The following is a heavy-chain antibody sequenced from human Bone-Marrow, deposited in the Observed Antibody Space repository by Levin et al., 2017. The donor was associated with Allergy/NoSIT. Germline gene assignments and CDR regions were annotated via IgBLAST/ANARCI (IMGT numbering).Heavy chain of an antibody. CDR3: ARHAEQPDAFDI. Sequence: LGESLKISCKDLGYSFTSHWIAWVRQMPGKGLEWMGVIYPADSDTRYSPSFQGQVTISADKSISTAYLQWSSLKASDSAMYFCARHAEQPDAFDIWGQGTMVTVSS. V-gene: IGHV5-51*01. J-gene: IGHJ3*02. CDR1: GYSFTSHW. D-gene: IGHD6-13*01. CDR2: IYPADSDT.